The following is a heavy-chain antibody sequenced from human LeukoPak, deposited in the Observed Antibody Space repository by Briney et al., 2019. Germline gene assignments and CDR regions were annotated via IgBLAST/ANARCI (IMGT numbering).Heavy chain of an antibody. CDR2: INSDGSST. D-gene: IGHD5-18*01. V-gene: IGHV3-74*01. J-gene: IGHJ4*02. Sequence: GGSLRLSCAASGFTFSSYWMHWVRQAPGKGLVWVSRINSDGSSTSYADSVKGRFTISRDNAKNTLYLQMNSLRDEDTAVYYCARGGRYSYASFDYWGQGTLVTVSS. CDR3: ARGGRYSYASFDY. CDR1: GFTFSSYW.